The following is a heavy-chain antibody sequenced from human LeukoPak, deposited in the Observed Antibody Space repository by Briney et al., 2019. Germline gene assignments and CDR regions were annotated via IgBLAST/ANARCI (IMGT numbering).Heavy chain of an antibody. J-gene: IGHJ4*02. Sequence: SETLSLTCAVSCGSVRSDNYWSWIRQPQGKGLEWMAYIYYSGSSNYNPSLQSRFTISVDTSKNQFSLKLNSVTAADTAVYYCARGRVGSSGWVQFDSWGQGTLVTVSS. CDR3: ARGRVGSSGWVQFDS. CDR1: CGSVRSDNY. CDR2: IYYSGSS. D-gene: IGHD6-19*01. V-gene: IGHV4-61*01.